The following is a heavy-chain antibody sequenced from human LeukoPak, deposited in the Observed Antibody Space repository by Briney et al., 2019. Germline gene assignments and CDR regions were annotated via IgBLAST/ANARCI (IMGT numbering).Heavy chain of an antibody. CDR2: ISSSSSTI. V-gene: IGHV3-48*01. J-gene: IGHJ3*02. Sequence: PGGSLRLSCAASGFTFSSYSMNWVRQAPGKGLEWVSYISSSSSTIYYADSVKGRFTISRDNAKNSLYLQMNSLRVEDTAVYYCAKVISWSTKAFDIWGQGTMVTVSS. D-gene: IGHD6-13*01. CDR3: AKVISWSTKAFDI. CDR1: GFTFSSYS.